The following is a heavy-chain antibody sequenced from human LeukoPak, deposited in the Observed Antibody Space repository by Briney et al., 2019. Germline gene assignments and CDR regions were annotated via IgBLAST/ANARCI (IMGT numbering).Heavy chain of an antibody. CDR1: GGSFSGYY. D-gene: IGHD2-8*01. Sequence: SETLSLTCAVYGGSFSGYYWSWIRQPPGKGLVWIGEINHSGSTNYNPSLKSRVTISVDTSKNQFSLKLSSVTAADTAVYYCARVEFVVLMVYAIRYNWFDPWGQGTLVTVSS. J-gene: IGHJ5*02. V-gene: IGHV4-34*01. CDR3: ARVEFVVLMVYAIRYNWFDP. CDR2: INHSGST.